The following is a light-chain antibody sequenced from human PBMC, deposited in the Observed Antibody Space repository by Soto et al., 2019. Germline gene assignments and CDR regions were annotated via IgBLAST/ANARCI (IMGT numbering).Light chain of an antibody. V-gene: IGKV3-15*01. CDR2: GAS. CDR1: QSVSSN. CDR3: QHYNNWPRT. Sequence: EIVMTQSPATLSVSPGERATLSCRASQSVSSNLAWYQQKPGQAPRVLFYGASTRATGIPARFSGSGSGTEFTLTISSLQSEDFAVYYCQHYNNWPRTFGQGTKVEIK. J-gene: IGKJ1*01.